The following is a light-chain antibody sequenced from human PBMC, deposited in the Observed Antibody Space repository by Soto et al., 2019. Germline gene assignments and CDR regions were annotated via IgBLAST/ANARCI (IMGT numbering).Light chain of an antibody. CDR1: SSDVGVYNY. CDR2: DVT. CDR3: SSYTSSITLI. V-gene: IGLV2-14*01. J-gene: IGLJ2*01. Sequence: QSALTQPASVSGSPGQSITISCTGTSSDVGVYNYVSWYQQHPGKAPKFVIYDVTNRPSGVSDRFSGSKSGNTASLTISGLQAEDEADYYCSSYTSSITLIFGGGTKLTVL.